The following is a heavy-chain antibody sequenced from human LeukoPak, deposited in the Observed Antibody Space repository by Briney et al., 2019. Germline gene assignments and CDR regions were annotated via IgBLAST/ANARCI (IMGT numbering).Heavy chain of an antibody. V-gene: IGHV3-21*01. CDR3: ARVAGGAATNDY. CDR2: ISSSSSYI. Sequence: GGSLRLSCAASGFTFSSYSMNWVRQAPGKGLEWVSSISSSSSYIYYADSVKGRFTISRDNAKNSLYLQMNSLRAEDTAVYYCARVAGGAATNDYWGQGTLVTVSS. CDR1: GFTFSSYS. D-gene: IGHD1-26*01. J-gene: IGHJ4*02.